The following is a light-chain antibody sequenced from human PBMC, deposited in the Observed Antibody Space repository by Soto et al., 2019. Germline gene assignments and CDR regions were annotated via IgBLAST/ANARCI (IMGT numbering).Light chain of an antibody. J-gene: IGKJ4*01. CDR2: DAS. CDR1: QSVSRY. Sequence: EIVLTQSPATLSLSPGERATLSCRASQSVSRYLAWYQQKPGQAPRLLNYDASNRATGIPGSFSGSGSGTDFTLTITSLEPEAFAVYYCQPPCNWPPLTFGGGTKVEIK. V-gene: IGKV3-11*01. CDR3: QPPCNWPPLT.